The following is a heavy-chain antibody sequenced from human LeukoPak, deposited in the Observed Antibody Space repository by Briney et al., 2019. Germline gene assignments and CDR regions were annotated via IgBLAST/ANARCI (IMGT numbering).Heavy chain of an antibody. Sequence: GGSLRLSCAASGFTFSSYWMTWVRQAPGKGLEWVANIRQDGSQKFYLDSVKGRFTISRDNAKESLFLQMNSLRAEDTAVYYCARHYDSTAYSLDYWGQGTLVTVSS. CDR2: IRQDGSQK. CDR3: ARHYDSTAYSLDY. J-gene: IGHJ4*02. V-gene: IGHV3-7*01. D-gene: IGHD3-22*01. CDR1: GFTFSSYW.